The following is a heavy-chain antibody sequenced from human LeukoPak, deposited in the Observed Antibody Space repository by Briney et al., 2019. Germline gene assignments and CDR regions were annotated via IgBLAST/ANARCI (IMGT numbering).Heavy chain of an antibody. D-gene: IGHD2-2*01. CDR3: ARKDMPDY. Sequence: PGGSLRLSCAASGFIFSSYWMHWVRQAPGKGLVWVSRIKSDGSSTSYAESAKGRFTISRDNAKNTLYLQMNSLRAEDTAVYYCARKDMPDYWGQGTLVTVSS. CDR1: GFIFSSYW. J-gene: IGHJ4*02. V-gene: IGHV3-74*01. CDR2: IKSDGSST.